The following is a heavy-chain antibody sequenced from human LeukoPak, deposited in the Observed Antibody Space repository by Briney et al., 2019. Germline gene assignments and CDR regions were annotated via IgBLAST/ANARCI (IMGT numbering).Heavy chain of an antibody. Sequence: GGSLRLSCAASGFTFSSYAMSWVRQAPGKGLEWASAISGSGGSTYYADSVKGRFTISRDNSKNTLYLQMNSLRAEDTAVYYCAKHRGDSSSWYYFDYWGQGTLVTVSS. V-gene: IGHV3-23*01. D-gene: IGHD6-13*01. J-gene: IGHJ4*02. CDR2: ISGSGGST. CDR3: AKHRGDSSSWYYFDY. CDR1: GFTFSSYA.